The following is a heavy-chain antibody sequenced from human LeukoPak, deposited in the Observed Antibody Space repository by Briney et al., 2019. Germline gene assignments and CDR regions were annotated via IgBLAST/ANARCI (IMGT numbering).Heavy chain of an antibody. D-gene: IGHD3-3*01. CDR1: GFTFSDYW. CDR3: AKGYDFWSGYCADY. CDR2: INQGGSEK. V-gene: IGHV3-7*05. Sequence: GGSLRLSCVASGFTFSDYWMTWVRQAPGKGLEWVANINQGGSEKYYVDSVEGRFSISRDNAKNSLYLQMNSLRAEDTAVYYCAKGYDFWSGYCADYPGQGTLVTVSS. J-gene: IGHJ4*02.